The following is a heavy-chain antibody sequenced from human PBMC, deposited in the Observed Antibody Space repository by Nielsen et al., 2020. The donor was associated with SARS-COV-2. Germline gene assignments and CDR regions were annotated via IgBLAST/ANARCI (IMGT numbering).Heavy chain of an antibody. CDR1: GFTFSSYS. CDR2: ISSSSSYI. J-gene: IGHJ5*02. V-gene: IGHV3-21*01. CDR3: AREYLGWFDL. Sequence: GESLKISCAASGFTFSSYSMNWVRQAPGKGLEWVSSISSSSSYIYYADSVKGRFTISRDNAKNSLYLQMNSLRAEDTAVYYCAREYLGWFDLWGQGTLVTVSS.